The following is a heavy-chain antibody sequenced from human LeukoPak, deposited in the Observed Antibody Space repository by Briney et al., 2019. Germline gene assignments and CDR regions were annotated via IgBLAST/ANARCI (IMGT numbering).Heavy chain of an antibody. CDR2: IKQDGSEK. D-gene: IGHD2-2*01. CDR3: ATMRSNCFDY. Sequence: GGSLRLSCAASGFTFSDYYMSWVRQAPGKGPEWVANIKQDGSEKYYVDSVKGRFTISRDNAKNSLYLQMNSLRAEDAAVYYCATMRSNCFDYWGQGTLVTVSS. J-gene: IGHJ4*02. CDR1: GFTFSDYY. V-gene: IGHV3-7*03.